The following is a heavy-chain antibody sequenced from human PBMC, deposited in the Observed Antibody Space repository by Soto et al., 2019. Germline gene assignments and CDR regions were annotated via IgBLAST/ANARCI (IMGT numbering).Heavy chain of an antibody. CDR3: AKVGEVGDYYYCYMDV. D-gene: IGHD3-16*01. V-gene: IGHV3-9*01. CDR2: ISWNSGSI. Sequence: EVQLVESGGGLVQPGRSLRLSCAASGFTFDDYAMHWVRQAPGKGLEWVSGISWNSGSIGYADSVKGRFTISRDNAKNSLYLQMKSLRADDTDLYYCAKVGEVGDYYYCYMDVWGKGTTVTVSS. J-gene: IGHJ6*03. CDR1: GFTFDDYA.